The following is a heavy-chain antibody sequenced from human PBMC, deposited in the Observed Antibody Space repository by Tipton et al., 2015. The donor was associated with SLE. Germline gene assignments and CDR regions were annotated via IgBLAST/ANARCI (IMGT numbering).Heavy chain of an antibody. CDR3: ARDRGTAYCSSTSCYTGGIRYYYRDV. D-gene: IGHD2-2*02. Sequence: TLSLTCAVSSGSISRGDYSWTWIRQPPGKGLEWIGSIYQSGSTYYNPSLKSRVTISVDTSKNQFSLNLSSVTAADTAIYYCARDRGTAYCSSTSCYTGGIRYYYRDVWGKGTTVTVSS. V-gene: IGHV4-30-2*03. J-gene: IGHJ6*03. CDR1: SGSISRGDYS. CDR2: IYQSGST.